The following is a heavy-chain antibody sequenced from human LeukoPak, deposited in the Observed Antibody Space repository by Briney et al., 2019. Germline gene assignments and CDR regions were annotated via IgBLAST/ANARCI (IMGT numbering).Heavy chain of an antibody. V-gene: IGHV4-34*01. Sequence: PSETLSLTCAVHGGSFSGYYWSWIRQPPGKGLEWIGEINHSGSTNYNPSLKSRVTISVDTSKNQFSLKLSSVTAADTAVYYCARVPSIAAAVFFRNQDYYYYMDVWGKGTTVTVSS. CDR2: INHSGST. J-gene: IGHJ6*03. CDR3: ARVPSIAAAVFFRNQDYYYYMDV. D-gene: IGHD6-13*01. CDR1: GGSFSGYY.